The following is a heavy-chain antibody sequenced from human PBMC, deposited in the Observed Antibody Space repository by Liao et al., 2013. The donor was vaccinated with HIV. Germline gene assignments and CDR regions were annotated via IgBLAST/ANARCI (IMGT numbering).Heavy chain of an antibody. CDR1: GGSFSSDSHY. CDR2: FYTSGTT. J-gene: IGHJ6*03. CDR3: ARELQLGHYYYYMDA. Sequence: QVHLQESGPGLVKPSQTLSLTCTVSGGSFSSDSHYWSWLRQPAGKGLEWIGRFYTSGTTKYNPSLKSRVTMSVDTSKNQFSLKLSSVTAADTAVYYCARELQLGHYYYYMDAWGKGTTVTVSS. V-gene: IGHV4-61*02. D-gene: IGHD4-11*01.